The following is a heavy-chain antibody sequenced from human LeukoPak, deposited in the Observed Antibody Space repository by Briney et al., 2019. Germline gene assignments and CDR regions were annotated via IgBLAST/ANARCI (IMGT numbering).Heavy chain of an antibody. D-gene: IGHD1-26*01. CDR1: GFTVSNNY. J-gene: IGHJ4*02. V-gene: IGHV3-69-1*02. CDR2: ISSSGTT. Sequence: GGSLRLSCAASGFTVSNNYMSWVRQAPGKGLEWVSYISSSGTTYYADSVKGRFTISRDNAKNSLFLQMNSLRAEDTAVYYCARWGVGDYWGQGTLVTVSS. CDR3: ARWGVGDY.